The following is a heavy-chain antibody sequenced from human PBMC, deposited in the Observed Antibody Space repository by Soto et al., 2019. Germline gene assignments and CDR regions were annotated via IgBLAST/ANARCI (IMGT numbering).Heavy chain of an antibody. CDR3: AASYCSGGSCYRLY. J-gene: IGHJ4*02. Sequence: SVKVSCKASGFTFTSSAVQWVRQARGQRLEWIGWIVVGSGNTNYAQKFQERVTITRDMSTSTAYMELSSLSSEDTAVYYCAASYCSGGSCYRLYWGQGTLVTVSS. CDR2: IVVGSGNT. D-gene: IGHD2-15*01. CDR1: GFTFTSSA. V-gene: IGHV1-58*01.